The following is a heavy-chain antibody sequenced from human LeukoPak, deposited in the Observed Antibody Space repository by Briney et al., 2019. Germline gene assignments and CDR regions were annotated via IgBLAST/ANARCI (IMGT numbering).Heavy chain of an antibody. V-gene: IGHV4-34*01. D-gene: IGHD3-16*01. CDR1: GGSFSGYY. Sequence: PSETLSLTCAVYGGSFSGYYWSWIRQPPGEGLEWIGSIHHGASSYYNPSLRSRVTVSLDTPKNQFSLRMTSVTAADTAVYYCARGGGLVGPSDYWGQGILVTVSA. J-gene: IGHJ4*02. CDR3: ARGGGLVGPSDY. CDR2: IHHGASS.